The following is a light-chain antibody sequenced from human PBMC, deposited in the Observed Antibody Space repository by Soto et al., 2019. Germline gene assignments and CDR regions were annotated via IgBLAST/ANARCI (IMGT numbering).Light chain of an antibody. V-gene: IGKV1-5*01. J-gene: IGKJ1*01. Sequence: DIQMTQSPSSLSASVGDRVTITCRASQSISSYLNWYQHKPGKAPNLLIYAATTLQSGVPSRFSGSGSGTEFTLTISSLQPDDFATYNCQQYNSYWTFGQGTKVDI. CDR3: QQYNSYWT. CDR1: QSISSY. CDR2: AAT.